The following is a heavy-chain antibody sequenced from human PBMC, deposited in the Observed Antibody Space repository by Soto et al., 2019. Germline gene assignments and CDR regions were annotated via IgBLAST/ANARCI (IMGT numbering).Heavy chain of an antibody. D-gene: IGHD3-22*01. Sequence: ASVKVSCKASGYTFTSYYMHWVRQAPGQGLEWMGIINPSGGSTSYAQKFQGRVTMTRDTSTSTVYMELSSLRSEDTAVYYCARASDSSGYWSYYGMDVWGQGITVTVSS. CDR3: ARASDSSGYWSYYGMDV. CDR1: GYTFTSYY. J-gene: IGHJ6*02. CDR2: INPSGGST. V-gene: IGHV1-46*01.